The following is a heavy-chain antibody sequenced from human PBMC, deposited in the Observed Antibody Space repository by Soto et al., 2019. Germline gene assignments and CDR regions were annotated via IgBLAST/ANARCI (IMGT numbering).Heavy chain of an antibody. D-gene: IGHD5-18*01. Sequence: SETLSLTCSVYGGSLSDYYWSWIRQPPGKGLEWIGEISQSEGTHYNPSLKSRVTIILDTSNNQVSLKLTSVTAADTALYYCARGMDAAKTGYWGQGTLVTVSS. J-gene: IGHJ4*02. CDR3: ARGMDAAKTGY. CDR2: ISQSEGT. CDR1: GGSLSDYY. V-gene: IGHV4-34*01.